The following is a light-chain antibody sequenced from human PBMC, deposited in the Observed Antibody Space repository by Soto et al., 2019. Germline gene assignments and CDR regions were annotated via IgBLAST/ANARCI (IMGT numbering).Light chain of an antibody. CDR3: SSYAGSNNPVV. Sequence: QSALTQPPSASGSPGQSVTISCTGTSSDVGDYNYVSWYQQHPGKAPKLMIYEVSKRPSGVPDRFSGSKSGNTASLTVSGLQAEDEADYYCSSYAGSNNPVVFGGGTKLTV. J-gene: IGLJ2*01. CDR1: SSDVGDYNY. V-gene: IGLV2-8*01. CDR2: EVS.